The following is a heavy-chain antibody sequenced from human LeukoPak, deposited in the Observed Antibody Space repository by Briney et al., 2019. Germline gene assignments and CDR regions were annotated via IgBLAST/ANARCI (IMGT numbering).Heavy chain of an antibody. Sequence: GASVKVSCKASGHTFTGYYMHWVRQAPGQGLEWMGFINPNSGGTNYAQKFQGRVTMTRDTSISTAYMELSSLTSDDTAVYYCARDLEGYHYGSGNYPQWGQGTLITVSS. CDR2: INPNSGGT. CDR1: GHTFTGYY. V-gene: IGHV1-2*02. D-gene: IGHD3-10*01. CDR3: ARDLEGYHYGSGNYPQ. J-gene: IGHJ4*02.